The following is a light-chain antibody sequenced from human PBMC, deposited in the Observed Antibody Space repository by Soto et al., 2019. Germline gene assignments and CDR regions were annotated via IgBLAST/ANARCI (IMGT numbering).Light chain of an antibody. CDR3: QHYGSSLWG. J-gene: IGKJ1*01. CDR2: KAS. Sequence: DIQMTQSPSTLSGSVGDRVTITCRASQTISSWLAWYQQKPGKAPKLLIYKASTLKSGVPSRFSGSGSGTEFTLTISRLEPEDFAVYYCQHYGSSLWGFGPGTKVDIK. V-gene: IGKV1-5*03. CDR1: QTISSW.